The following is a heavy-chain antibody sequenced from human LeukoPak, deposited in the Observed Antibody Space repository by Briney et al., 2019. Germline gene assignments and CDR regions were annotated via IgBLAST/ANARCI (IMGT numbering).Heavy chain of an antibody. Sequence: PSETLSLTCTVCGGSISSYYWIWLRQPPGKGLEGIGYFYYCWSTNYNPSLKSRVTISVDPSKNQFSLTLSSVTAAGPAVYYFGSLGYSYGWTFDYWGQGTLVTVSS. V-gene: IGHV4-59*01. CDR3: GSLGYSYGWTFDY. CDR2: FYYCWST. D-gene: IGHD5-18*01. CDR1: GGSISSYY. J-gene: IGHJ4*02.